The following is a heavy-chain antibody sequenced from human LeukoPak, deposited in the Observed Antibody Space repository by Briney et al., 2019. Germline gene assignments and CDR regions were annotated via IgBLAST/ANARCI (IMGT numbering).Heavy chain of an antibody. J-gene: IGHJ5*02. V-gene: IGHV4-39*07. CDR1: GGSISTSKYY. Sequence: SEPLSPTCTVSGGSISTSKYYWGWIRQPPGKGLEWIGSIYYSGSTYYSPSLKSRVTISVDTSKNQFSLKLNSVTAADTAVYYCASIERAVAGTDWFDPWGQGTLVTVSS. CDR3: ASIERAVAGTDWFDP. D-gene: IGHD6-19*01. CDR2: IYYSGST.